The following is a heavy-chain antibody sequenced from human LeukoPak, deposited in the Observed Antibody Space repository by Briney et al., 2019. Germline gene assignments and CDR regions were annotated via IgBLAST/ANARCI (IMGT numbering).Heavy chain of an antibody. V-gene: IGHV3-7*01. CDR1: GFSFRVVW. CDR3: ARFGYSGWNLEY. CDR2: INQGGSLN. J-gene: IGHJ4*02. Sequence: GGALRLSCAASGFSFRVVWMSWVRQSPGKGLEWVASINQGGSLNYYVDSVKGRFTISRDDAKSPLYVRMDSLRDEDTAVYYCARFGYSGWNLEYWGQGTLVTVSS. D-gene: IGHD5-12*01.